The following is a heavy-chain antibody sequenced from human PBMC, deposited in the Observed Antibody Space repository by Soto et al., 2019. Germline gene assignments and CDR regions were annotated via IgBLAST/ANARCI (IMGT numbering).Heavy chain of an antibody. D-gene: IGHD6-13*01. Sequence: GGSLRLSCAASGFTFSSYAMHWVRQAPGKGLEWVAVISYDGSNKYYADSVKGRFTISRDNSKNTLYLQMNSLRAEDTAVYYCAKEHTTQQLVLYYYYYGMDVWGQGTTVTVSS. CDR3: AKEHTTQQLVLYYYYYGMDV. V-gene: IGHV3-30-3*01. CDR1: GFTFSSYA. CDR2: ISYDGSNK. J-gene: IGHJ6*02.